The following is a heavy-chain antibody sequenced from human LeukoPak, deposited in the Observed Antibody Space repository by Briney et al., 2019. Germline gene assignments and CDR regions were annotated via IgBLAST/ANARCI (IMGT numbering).Heavy chain of an antibody. CDR3: ARRGNYYGMDV. CDR2: IYPGDSGT. V-gene: IGHV5-51*01. CDR1: RYSFTTYW. D-gene: IGHD3-16*01. J-gene: IGHJ6*02. Sequence: GSLKISCKGSRYSFTTYWIAWVRQLPGKGLEWMGIIYPGDSGTRYSPSFQGQVTISADKSITTAYLQWSSLKASDTAMYYCARRGNYYGMDVWGQGTTVTVSS.